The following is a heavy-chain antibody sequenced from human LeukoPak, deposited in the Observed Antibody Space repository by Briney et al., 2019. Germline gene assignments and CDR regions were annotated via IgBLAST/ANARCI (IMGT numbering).Heavy chain of an antibody. CDR2: IYHSGST. D-gene: IGHD6-13*01. V-gene: IGHV4-4*02. J-gene: IGHJ4*01. CDR1: GGSISSSNW. Sequence: SGTLSLTCAVSGGSISSSNWWSWVRQPPGKGLEWIGEIYHSGSTNYNPSLKSRVTISVDKSKNQFSLKLSSVTAADTAVYYCARHVSTAAPAAAAGGYDFWGPGTLVTVSS. CDR3: ARHVSTAAPAAAAGGYDF.